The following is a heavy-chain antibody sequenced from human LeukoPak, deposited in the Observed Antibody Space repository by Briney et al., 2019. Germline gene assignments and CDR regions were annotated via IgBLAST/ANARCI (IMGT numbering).Heavy chain of an antibody. V-gene: IGHV4-39*01. D-gene: IGHD6-19*01. CDR1: GGSISSDSYY. J-gene: IGHJ4*02. CDR2: IYYSGST. Sequence: SETLSLTCTVSGGSISSDSYYWAWIRQPPGKGLERIAGIYYSGSTYYNPSLKSRVTISVDTSRNQFSLKLSSVTAADTAVYYCASLAVAGLSEGYWGQGTLVIVSS. CDR3: ASLAVAGLSEGY.